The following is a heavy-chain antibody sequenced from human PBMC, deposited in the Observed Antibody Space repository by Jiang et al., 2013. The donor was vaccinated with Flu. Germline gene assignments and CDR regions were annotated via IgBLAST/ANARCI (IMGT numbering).Heavy chain of an antibody. Sequence: GPGLVKPSETLSLTCTVSGGSISSYYWSWIRQPPGKGLEWIGYIYYSGSTNYNPSLKSRVTISVDTSKNQFSLKLSSVTAADTAVYYCARHSYSSGWLEPPWDFDYVGPGNPGHRLL. CDR3: ARHSYSSGWLEPPWDFDY. J-gene: IGHJ4*02. D-gene: IGHD6-19*01. CDR2: IYYSGST. CDR1: GGSISSYY. V-gene: IGHV4-59*08.